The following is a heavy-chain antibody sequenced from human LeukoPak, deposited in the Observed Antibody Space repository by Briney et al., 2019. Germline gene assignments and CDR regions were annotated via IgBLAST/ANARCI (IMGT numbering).Heavy chain of an antibody. Sequence: LRLSCAASGFTFSSYSMNWVRQDPGKGLEWIGYIYHSGSTSYNPSLKSRVTMSVDTSKNQFSLKLSSVTAADTAVYYCARESPPFDHWGQGTLVTVSS. CDR1: GFTFSSYS. CDR2: IYHSGST. V-gene: IGHV4-31*02. J-gene: IGHJ4*02. CDR3: ARESPPFDH.